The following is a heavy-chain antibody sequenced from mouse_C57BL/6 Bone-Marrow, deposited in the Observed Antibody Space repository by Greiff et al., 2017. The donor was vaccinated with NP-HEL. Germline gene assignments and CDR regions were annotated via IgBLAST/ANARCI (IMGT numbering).Heavy chain of an antibody. CDR1: GYTFTSYW. D-gene: IGHD2-3*01. J-gene: IGHJ1*03. CDR3: ARLGIDGYRLYWYFDV. V-gene: IGHV1-64*01. CDR2: IHPNSGST. Sequence: QVQLQQPGAELVKPGASVKLSCKASGYTFTSYWMHWVKQRPGQGLEWIGMIHPNSGSTNYNEKFKSKATLTVDKSSSTAYMQLSSLTSEDSAVCYCARLGIDGYRLYWYFDVWGTGTTVTVSS.